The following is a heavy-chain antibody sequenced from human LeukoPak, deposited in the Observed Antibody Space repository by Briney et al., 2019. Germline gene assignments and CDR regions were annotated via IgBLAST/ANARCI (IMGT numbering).Heavy chain of an antibody. CDR1: GFTFDDYA. Sequence: GRSLRLSCAASGFTFDDYAMHWVRQAPGKGLEWVLGISWNSGSIGYADSVKGRFTISRDNAKNSLYLQMNSLRAEDTALYYCAKALQTLYSSGWAAFDYWGQGTLVTVSS. CDR3: AKALQTLYSSGWAAFDY. CDR2: ISWNSGSI. J-gene: IGHJ4*02. D-gene: IGHD6-19*01. V-gene: IGHV3-9*01.